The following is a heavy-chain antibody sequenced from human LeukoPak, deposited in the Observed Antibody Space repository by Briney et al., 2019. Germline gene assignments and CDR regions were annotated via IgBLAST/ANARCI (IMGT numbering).Heavy chain of an antibody. V-gene: IGHV1-2*02. CDR1: GYTFTSYA. CDR2: INPNSGGT. Sequence: ASVEVSCKASGYTFTSYAMNWLRQAPGQGLEWMGWINPNSGGTNYAQKFQGRVTMTRDTSISTAYMELSRLRSDDTAVYYCARVLILRFLEWLAYHDAFDIWGQGTMVTVSS. J-gene: IGHJ3*02. CDR3: ARVLILRFLEWLAYHDAFDI. D-gene: IGHD3-3*01.